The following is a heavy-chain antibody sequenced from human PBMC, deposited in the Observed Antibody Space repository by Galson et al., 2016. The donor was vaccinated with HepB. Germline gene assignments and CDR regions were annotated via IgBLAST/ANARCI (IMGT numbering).Heavy chain of an antibody. D-gene: IGHD6-6*01. CDR1: GFTFSSYA. CDR3: AREGQYTSSSISVYFDS. V-gene: IGHV3-23*01. Sequence: SLRLSCAASGFTFSSYAMSWVRQAPGKGLEWVSAISSSGGSTFYSDSVKGRFTVSRDNSKNMLYLEMSSLRGDETAVYYCAREGQYTSSSISVYFDSWGQGALITVSS. J-gene: IGHJ4*02. CDR2: ISSSGGST.